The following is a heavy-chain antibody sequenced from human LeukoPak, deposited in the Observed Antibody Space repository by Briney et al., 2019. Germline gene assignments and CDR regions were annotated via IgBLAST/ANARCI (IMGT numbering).Heavy chain of an antibody. J-gene: IGHJ4*02. CDR2: ISSSSYI. Sequence: GGSLRLSCAASGFTFSSYSMNWVRQAPGKGLEWVSSISSSSYIYYADSVKGRFTISRDNAKNSLYLQMNSLRAEDTAVYYCARDLYYYGSGSYWGQGTLVTVSS. V-gene: IGHV3-21*01. CDR1: GFTFSSYS. CDR3: ARDLYYYGSGSY. D-gene: IGHD3-10*01.